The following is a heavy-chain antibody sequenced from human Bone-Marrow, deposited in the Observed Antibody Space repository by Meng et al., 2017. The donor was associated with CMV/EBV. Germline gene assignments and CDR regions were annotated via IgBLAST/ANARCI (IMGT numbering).Heavy chain of an antibody. J-gene: IGHJ4*02. CDR1: GFTFSSYS. Sequence: GESLKISCAASGFTFSSYSMNWVRQAPGKGLEWVSSISSSSSYIYYADSVKGRFTISRDNAKNSLYLQMNSLRAEDTAVYYCVRGSGHTVDYWGQGALVTVSS. CDR3: VRGSGHTVDY. CDR2: ISSSSSYI. V-gene: IGHV3-21*01.